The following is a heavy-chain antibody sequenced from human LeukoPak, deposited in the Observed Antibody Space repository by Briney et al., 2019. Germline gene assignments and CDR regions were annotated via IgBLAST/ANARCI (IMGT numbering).Heavy chain of an antibody. CDR3: ARPLYHPDSSGGF. CDR1: GFIFSNFE. D-gene: IGHD3-22*01. V-gene: IGHV3-48*03. Sequence: GGSLRLSCAASGFIFSNFEMNWVRRAPGKGLEWISYISSSGSTIFYADSVKGRFAISRDNTKDSLYLQMNSLRAEDTAVYYCARPLYHPDSSGGFWGQGTLVTVSS. J-gene: IGHJ4*02. CDR2: ISSSGSTI.